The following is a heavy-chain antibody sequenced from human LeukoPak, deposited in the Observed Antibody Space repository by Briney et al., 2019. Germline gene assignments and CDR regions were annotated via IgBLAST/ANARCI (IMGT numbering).Heavy chain of an antibody. CDR1: GYTFTGYY. CDR3: ARDDSSGYYLFDY. Sequence: ASVKVSCKASGYTFTGYYMHWVRQAPGQVLEWMGWINPNSGGTNYAQKFQGRVTMTRDTSISTAYMELSRLRSDDTAVYYCARDDSSGYYLFDYWGQGTLVTVSS. J-gene: IGHJ4*02. V-gene: IGHV1-2*02. D-gene: IGHD3-22*01. CDR2: INPNSGGT.